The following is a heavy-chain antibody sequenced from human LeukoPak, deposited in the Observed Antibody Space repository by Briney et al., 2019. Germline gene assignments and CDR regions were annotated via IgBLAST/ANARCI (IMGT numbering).Heavy chain of an antibody. CDR3: ARGGVYCSGGSCFNFDP. CDR2: IYYSGST. CDR1: GGSISSGGYY. V-gene: IGHV4-31*03. Sequence: SQTLSLTCTVSGGSISSGGYYWSWIRHQAGRGLEWFGYIYYSGSTYYNPSLKSRVTISVDTSKNQFSLKLSSVTAADTAVYYCARGGVYCSGGSCFNFDPWGQGTLVTVSS. J-gene: IGHJ5*02. D-gene: IGHD2-15*01.